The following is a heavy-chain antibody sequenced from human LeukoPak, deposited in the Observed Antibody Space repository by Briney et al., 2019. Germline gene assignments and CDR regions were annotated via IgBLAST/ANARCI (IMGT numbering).Heavy chain of an antibody. J-gene: IGHJ4*02. D-gene: IGHD3-22*01. CDR2: ISGSGGST. V-gene: IGHV3-23*01. CDR3: AKTSFYDSSGYEAY. Sequence: PGGSLRLSCAASGFTFSSYAMSWVRQAPGKGLEWVSAISGSGGSTYYADSVKGRFTISRDNSKNTLYLQMNSLRAEDTAVYYCAKTSFYDSSGYEAYWGQGTLVTVSS. CDR1: GFTFSSYA.